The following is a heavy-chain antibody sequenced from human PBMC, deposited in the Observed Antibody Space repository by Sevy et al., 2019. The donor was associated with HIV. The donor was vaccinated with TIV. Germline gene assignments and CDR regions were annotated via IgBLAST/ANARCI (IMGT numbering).Heavy chain of an antibody. V-gene: IGHV1-18*01. D-gene: IGHD5-12*01. J-gene: IGHJ6*02. Sequence: ASVKVSCKASGYNFINYGISWVRQAPGQGLEWVGGSSPFTGSPNYPQKLQDRVTVTTDTATNTAYMELRNLRSDDTAVYYCGKCTLWGYDPTNRKCGMDVWGQGTMVTVSS. CDR1: GYNFINYG. CDR3: GKCTLWGYDPTNRKCGMDV. CDR2: SSPFTGSP.